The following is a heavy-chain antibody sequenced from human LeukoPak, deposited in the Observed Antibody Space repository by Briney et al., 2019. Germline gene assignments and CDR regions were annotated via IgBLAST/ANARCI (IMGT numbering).Heavy chain of an antibody. Sequence: GASVKVSCKASGYTFTGYYMHWVRQAPGRGLEWMGWINPNSGGTNDAQKFQGRVTMTRDTSISTAYMELSRLRSDDTAVYYCARVERFGATVDYWGQGTLVTVSS. D-gene: IGHD1-26*01. CDR1: GYTFTGYY. V-gene: IGHV1-2*02. J-gene: IGHJ4*02. CDR3: ARVERFGATVDY. CDR2: INPNSGGT.